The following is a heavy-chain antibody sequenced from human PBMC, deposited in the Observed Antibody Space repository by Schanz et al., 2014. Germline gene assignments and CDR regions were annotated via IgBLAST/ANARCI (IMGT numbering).Heavy chain of an antibody. CDR3: ARDRGHGDLPGDI. CDR1: GDSISSGGYY. J-gene: IGHJ3*02. V-gene: IGHV4-31*03. Sequence: QVQLQESGPGLVKPSQTLSLTCTVSGDSISSGGYYWSWIRQHPGKGLEWIGYISYSGVTYYNPSFKSRVTISVDRSKNQFSLRLDSVTAADTAVYYCARDRGHGDLPGDIWGQGTMXTVSS. CDR2: ISYSGVT. D-gene: IGHD4-17*01.